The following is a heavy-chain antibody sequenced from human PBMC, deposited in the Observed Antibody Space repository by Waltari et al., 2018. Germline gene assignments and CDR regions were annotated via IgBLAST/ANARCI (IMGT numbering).Heavy chain of an antibody. V-gene: IGHV4-30-4*08. CDR2: IYYSGST. D-gene: IGHD3-9*01. CDR3: ASMYYDILTGSQTDYYFDY. J-gene: IGHJ4*02. Sequence: QVQLQESGPGLVKPSQTLSLTCTVSGGSISSGDYYWSWIRQPPGEGLEWIGYIYYSGSTYYNPSLKSRVTISVDTSKNQFSLKRSSVTAADTAVYYCASMYYDILTGSQTDYYFDYWGQGTLVTVSS. CDR1: GGSISSGDYY.